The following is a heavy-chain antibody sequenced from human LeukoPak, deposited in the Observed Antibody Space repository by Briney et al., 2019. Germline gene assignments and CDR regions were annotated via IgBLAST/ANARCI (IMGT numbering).Heavy chain of an antibody. Sequence: GGSLRLSCVASGFIVSNNYMSWVRQAPGKGLEWVSVIYSSGPIFYADSVKGRFTISRDSSKNALYLQMNSLRDEDTAVYYCAKSSYYDSSGYYREYYFDFWGQGTLVTVSS. CDR2: IYSSGPI. J-gene: IGHJ4*02. CDR3: AKSSYYDSSGYYREYYFDF. V-gene: IGHV3-53*01. D-gene: IGHD3-22*01. CDR1: GFIVSNNY.